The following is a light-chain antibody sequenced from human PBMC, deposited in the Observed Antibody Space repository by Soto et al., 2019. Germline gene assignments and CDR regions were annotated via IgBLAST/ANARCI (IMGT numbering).Light chain of an antibody. V-gene: IGKV1-39*01. Sequence: DIQMTQSPSSLSAFVGDRVTITCQASQDIGNYLNWYQQTPGKAPKLLLRGASSLHRGVPSRFSGGGAGTEFTLTISSLQPEDFATYYCQQTSAFPRTFGQGTKVDIK. CDR1: QDIGNY. J-gene: IGKJ1*01. CDR3: QQTSAFPRT. CDR2: GAS.